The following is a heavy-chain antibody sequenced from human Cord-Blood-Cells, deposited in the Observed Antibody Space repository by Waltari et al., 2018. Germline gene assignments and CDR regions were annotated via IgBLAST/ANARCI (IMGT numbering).Heavy chain of an antibody. J-gene: IGHJ4*02. CDR2: IYYSGST. CDR3: ARRDSSSSFDY. V-gene: IGHV4-39*01. D-gene: IGHD6-6*01. CDR1: GGSISSSSYY. Sequence: QLQLQESGPGLVKPSETLSLTCPVSGGSISSSSYYWGWIRQPPGKGLEWIGSIYYSGSTYYNPSLKSRVTISVDTSKNQFSLKLSSVTAADTAVYYCARRDSSSSFDYWGQGTLVTVSS.